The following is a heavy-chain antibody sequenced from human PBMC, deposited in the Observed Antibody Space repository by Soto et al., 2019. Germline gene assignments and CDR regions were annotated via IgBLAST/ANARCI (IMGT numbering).Heavy chain of an antibody. D-gene: IGHD3-22*01. J-gene: IGHJ2*01. CDR3: ARGLNYYDSSGYPYFDL. V-gene: IGHV1-69*12. Sequence: QVQLVQSGAEVKKPGSSVKVSCKASGGTFSSYAISWVRQAPGQGLEWMGGIIPIFGTANYAQKFQGRVTITADESTSTAYMELSILRSEDTAVYYCARGLNYYDSSGYPYFDLWGRGTLVTVSS. CDR2: IIPIFGTA. CDR1: GGTFSSYA.